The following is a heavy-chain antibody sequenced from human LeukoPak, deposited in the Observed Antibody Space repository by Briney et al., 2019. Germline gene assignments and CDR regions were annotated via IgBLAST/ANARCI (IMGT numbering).Heavy chain of an antibody. CDR1: GFTFSSYA. D-gene: IGHD3-22*01. CDR3: AKPNEQIVVVPIDY. J-gene: IGHJ4*02. CDR2: ISGSGGAS. V-gene: IGHV3-23*01. Sequence: GGSLRLSCAASGFTFSSYAMSWVRQAPGKGLEWVSSISGSGGASYYADSVKGRFTISRDNSMNTLYLQMNSLRAEDTAIYYCAKPNEQIVVVPIDYWGQGTLVTVSS.